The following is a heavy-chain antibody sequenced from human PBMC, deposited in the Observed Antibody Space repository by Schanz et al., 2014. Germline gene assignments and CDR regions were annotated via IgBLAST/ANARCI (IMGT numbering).Heavy chain of an antibody. V-gene: IGHV1-18*01. J-gene: IGHJ6*02. CDR1: RYTFNTYG. D-gene: IGHD3-9*01. CDR2: ISPYNGNT. CDR3: ARVQDDILTGSEYYYGMDV. Sequence: QVQLVQSGPEVKEPGASVKVSCEASRYTFNTYGLNWVRQAPGQGLEWMGWISPYNGNTNYAQKLQGRVTMTTDTSTSTAYMELRSLRSDDTAVYYCARVQDDILTGSEYYYGMDVWGQGTTXTVSS.